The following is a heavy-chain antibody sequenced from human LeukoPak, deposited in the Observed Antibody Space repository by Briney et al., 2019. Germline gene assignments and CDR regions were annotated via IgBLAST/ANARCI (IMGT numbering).Heavy chain of an antibody. CDR1: GFTFSGSP. CDR2: IRMKSTSYDA. V-gene: IGHV3-73*01. Sequence: GGSLTLSCVASGFTFSGSPMLWVRQASGKGLEWIGRIRMKSTSYDAAYAASVKGRFTISREDSKSTTYLQMNSLKTEDTAVYYCTKDTIFGVVIESRYYYYYMDVWGKGTTVTVSS. CDR3: TKDTIFGVVIESRYYYYYMDV. D-gene: IGHD3-3*01. J-gene: IGHJ6*03.